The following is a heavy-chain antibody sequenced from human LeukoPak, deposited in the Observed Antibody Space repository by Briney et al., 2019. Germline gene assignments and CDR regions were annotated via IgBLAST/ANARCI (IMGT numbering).Heavy chain of an antibody. J-gene: IGHJ4*02. D-gene: IGHD6-19*01. V-gene: IGHV3-33*01. CDR2: IWYDGSNK. CDR3: ARVQRIAVPN. CDR1: GFTFSDYG. Sequence: GGSLRLSCTASGFTFSDYGMHWVRQPPGKGLEWVAIIWYDGSNKKYEDSVKGRFTISRDNSKNTLYLQMNSLRAEDTAVYYCARVQRIAVPNWGQGTLVTVSS.